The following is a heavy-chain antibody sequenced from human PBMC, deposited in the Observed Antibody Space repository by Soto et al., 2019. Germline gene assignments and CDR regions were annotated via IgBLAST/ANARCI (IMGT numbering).Heavy chain of an antibody. Sequence: PGESLKISCKGSGYTFTSYWMAWVRQMPGKGLEWMGIIYPGDSDTRYSPSFQGQVSISADKSISTAYLQWSSLKASDTAMYYCARQDGSALYYFDYWGQGTLVTVYS. V-gene: IGHV5-51*01. CDR1: GYTFTSYW. D-gene: IGHD6-19*01. CDR3: ARQDGSALYYFDY. J-gene: IGHJ4*02. CDR2: IYPGDSDT.